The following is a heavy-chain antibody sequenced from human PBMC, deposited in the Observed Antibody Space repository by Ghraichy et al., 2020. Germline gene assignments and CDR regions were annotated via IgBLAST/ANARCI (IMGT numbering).Heavy chain of an antibody. V-gene: IGHV4-39*01. D-gene: IGHD6-13*01. CDR3: ARTDKEGSSWSLFDY. Sequence: GSLRLSCTVSGGSISSSSYYWGWIRQPPGKGLEWIGSIYYSGSTYYNPSLKSRVTISVDTSKNQFSLKLSSVTAADTAVYYCARTDKEGSSWSLFDYWGQGTLVTVSS. J-gene: IGHJ4*02. CDR1: GGSISSSSYY. CDR2: IYYSGST.